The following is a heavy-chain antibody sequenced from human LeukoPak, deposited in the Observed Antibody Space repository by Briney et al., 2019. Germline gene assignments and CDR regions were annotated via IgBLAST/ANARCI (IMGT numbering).Heavy chain of an antibody. J-gene: IGHJ4*02. D-gene: IGHD3-22*01. CDR1: GASISSYY. V-gene: IGHV4-4*09. Sequence: SETLSLTCTASGASISSYYWSWIRQPPGKGLEWIGYIHASGSTNSSPSLKSRVTMSVDTSKNEFSLKLTSVTAADTALYYCARGHFDSSGSSNPLDSWGQGTLVTVSS. CDR2: IHASGST. CDR3: ARGHFDSSGSSNPLDS.